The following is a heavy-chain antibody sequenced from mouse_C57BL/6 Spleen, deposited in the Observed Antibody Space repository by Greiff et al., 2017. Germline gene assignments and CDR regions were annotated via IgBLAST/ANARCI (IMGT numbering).Heavy chain of an antibody. V-gene: IGHV14-2*01. CDR1: GFNIKDYY. J-gene: IGHJ1*03. CDR3: ARPAVQSWYFDV. CDR2: IDPEDGEP. Sequence: VQLKQSGAELVKPGASVKLSCTASGFNIKDYYMHWVKQRTEQGLEWIGRIDPEDGEPKYAPKFQGRATITAATSSNPAYLQLISLTSEDTAVYYCARPAVQSWYFDVWGTGTTVTVSS.